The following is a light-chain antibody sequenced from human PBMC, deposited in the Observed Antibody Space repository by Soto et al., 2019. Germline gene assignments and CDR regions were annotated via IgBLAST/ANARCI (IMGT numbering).Light chain of an antibody. J-gene: IGLJ1*01. CDR2: EVS. CDR3: SSYPDSSNYV. Sequence: QSVLTQPASVSGSPGQSITISCTGTSXDVGGYNYVSWYQQHLGKAPKLMIYEVSNRPSGISNRFSGSRSGNTASLTISGLQAEDEADYYCSSYPDSSNYVFGTGTKVTVL. V-gene: IGLV2-14*01. CDR1: SXDVGGYNY.